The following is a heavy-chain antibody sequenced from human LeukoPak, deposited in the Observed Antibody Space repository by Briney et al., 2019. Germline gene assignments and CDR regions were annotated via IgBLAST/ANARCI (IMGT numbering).Heavy chain of an antibody. J-gene: IGHJ4*02. V-gene: IGHV4-34*01. CDR3: ARGTDRSKIGY. CDR2: INHNGST. CDR1: GGSFSDYY. D-gene: IGHD3-22*01. Sequence: SETLSLTCAVYGGSFSDYYWSWIRQPPGKGLEWIGEINHNGSTNYNPSLKSRVTMSVDTSENHFSLKLTSVTAADTAVYYCARGTDRSKIGYWGQGTLVTVSS.